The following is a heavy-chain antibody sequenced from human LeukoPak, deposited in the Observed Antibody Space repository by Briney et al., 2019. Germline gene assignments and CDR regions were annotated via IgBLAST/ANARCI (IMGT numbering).Heavy chain of an antibody. CDR3: AKATPAAPSASRYYDY. CDR2: ISGSGGST. D-gene: IGHD4-11*01. Sequence: GGSLRLSCAASGFTFSSYAMSWVRLAPGKGLEWVSIISGSGGSTYSADSVKGRFTISRDNSKNTLYLQMNSLRAEDTAVYYCAKATPAAPSASRYYDYRGQGSLVTVSS. J-gene: IGHJ4*02. CDR1: GFTFSSYA. V-gene: IGHV3-23*01.